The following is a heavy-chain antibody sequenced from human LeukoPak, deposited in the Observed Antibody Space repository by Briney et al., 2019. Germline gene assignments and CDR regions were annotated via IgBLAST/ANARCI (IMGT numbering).Heavy chain of an antibody. Sequence: SSETLSLTCAVYGGSFGGYYWSWIRQPPGKGLEWIGEINHSGSTNYNPSLKSRVTISVDTSKNQFSLKLSSVTAADTAVYYCARGRSSSWRSWFDPWGQGTLVTVSS. D-gene: IGHD6-13*01. V-gene: IGHV4-34*01. CDR1: GGSFGGYY. J-gene: IGHJ5*02. CDR3: ARGRSSSWRSWFDP. CDR2: INHSGST.